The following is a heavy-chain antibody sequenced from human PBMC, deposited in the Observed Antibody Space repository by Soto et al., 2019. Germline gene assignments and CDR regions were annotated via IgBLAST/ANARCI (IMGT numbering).Heavy chain of an antibody. J-gene: IGHJ6*02. V-gene: IGHV3-23*01. CDR2: ISGSGGST. CDR3: AKAVMGPMYDFWSGPAYYYGMDV. D-gene: IGHD3-3*01. Sequence: GGSLRLSCAASGFTFSSYAMSWVRQAPGKGLEWVSAISGSGGSTYYADSVKGRFTISRDNSKNTLYLQMNSLRAEDTAVYYCAKAVMGPMYDFWSGPAYYYGMDVWGQGTTVTVSS. CDR1: GFTFSSYA.